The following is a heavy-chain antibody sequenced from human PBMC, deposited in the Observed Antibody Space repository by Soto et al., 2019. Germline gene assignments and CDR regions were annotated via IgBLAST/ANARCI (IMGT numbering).Heavy chain of an antibody. V-gene: IGHV3-66*01. CDR1: GFTVSSSY. J-gene: IGHJ4*02. CDR3: ARALYNSGWMNYFDY. D-gene: IGHD6-19*01. Sequence: EVQLVESGGGLVQPGGSLRLSCAASGFTVSSSYMSWVRQAPGKGLEWVSSTYSGGSTYYADSVKGRFTIFRDNSQNTLYLQMNSLRAEDTAVYYCARALYNSGWMNYFDYWGQGTLVSVSS. CDR2: TYSGGST.